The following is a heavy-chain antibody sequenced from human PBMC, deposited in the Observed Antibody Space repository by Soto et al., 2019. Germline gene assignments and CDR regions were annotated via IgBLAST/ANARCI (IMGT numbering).Heavy chain of an antibody. D-gene: IGHD2-15*01. J-gene: IGHJ6*02. CDR1: GFTFSSYG. V-gene: IGHV3-33*01. CDR2: IWYDGSNK. Sequence: GGSLRLSCAASGFTFSSYGMHWVRQAPGKGLEWVAVIWYDGSNKYYADSVKGRFTISRDNSKNTLYLQMNSLRAEDTAVYYYVRVLQASGYCSGGSCKPYYYYYGMDVWGQGATVTVSS. CDR3: VRVLQASGYCSGGSCKPYYYYYGMDV.